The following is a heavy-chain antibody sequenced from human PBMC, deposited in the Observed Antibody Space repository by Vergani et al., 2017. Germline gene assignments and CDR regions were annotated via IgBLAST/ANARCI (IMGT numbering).Heavy chain of an antibody. D-gene: IGHD3-10*01. J-gene: IGHJ4*02. CDR1: GFTFSSYD. CDR2: IGTAGDT. V-gene: IGHV3-13*01. Sequence: EVQLVESGGGLVQPGGSLRLSCAASGFTFSSYDMHWVRQATGKGLEWVSAIGTAGDTYYPGSVKGRFTISRDNSKNTLYLQMNSLRAEDTAVYYCAKSGFTHLDYWGQGTLVTVSS. CDR3: AKSGFTHLDY.